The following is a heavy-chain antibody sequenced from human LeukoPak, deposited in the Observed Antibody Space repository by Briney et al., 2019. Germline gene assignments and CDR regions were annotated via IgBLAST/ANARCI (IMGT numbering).Heavy chain of an antibody. CDR1: GFTLSSYW. J-gene: IGHJ4*02. CDR3: ARGYSSGLHFDY. V-gene: IGHV3-74*01. Sequence: GGSLRLSCAASGFTLSSYWMHWVRQVPGKGLVWVSRIKSDGSDTRYPDSVKGRFTISRDNAKNTLYLQMNSLRAEDTAVYYCARGYSSGLHFDYWGQGTLVTVSS. CDR2: IKSDGSDT. D-gene: IGHD6-19*01.